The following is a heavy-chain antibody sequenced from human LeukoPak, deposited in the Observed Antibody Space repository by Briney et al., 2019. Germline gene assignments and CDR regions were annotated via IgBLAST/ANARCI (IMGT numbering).Heavy chain of an antibody. CDR1: GFTFSSYG. CDR3: AKDLDIVATISGPTS. Sequence: GGSLRLSCAASGFTFSSYGMHWVRQAPGKGLEWVAFIRYDGSNKYYADSVKGRFTISRDNSKNTLYLQMNSPRAEDTAVYYCAKDLDIVATISGPTSWGQGTLVTVSS. D-gene: IGHD5-12*01. J-gene: IGHJ5*02. V-gene: IGHV3-30*02. CDR2: IRYDGSNK.